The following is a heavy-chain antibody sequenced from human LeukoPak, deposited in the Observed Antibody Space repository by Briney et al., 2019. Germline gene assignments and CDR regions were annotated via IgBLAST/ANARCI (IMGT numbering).Heavy chain of an antibody. J-gene: IGHJ6*03. CDR3: ASTPGIAAAGTGPEGYYYMDV. V-gene: IGHV1-2*02. D-gene: IGHD6-13*01. CDR1: GYTFTGYY. Sequence: GASVKVSCKASGYTFTGYYMHWVRQAPGQGLEWMGWINPNSGGTNYAQKFQGRVTMTRDTSISTAYMELSRLRSEDTAVYYCASTPGIAAAGTGPEGYYYMDVWGKGTTVTISS. CDR2: INPNSGGT.